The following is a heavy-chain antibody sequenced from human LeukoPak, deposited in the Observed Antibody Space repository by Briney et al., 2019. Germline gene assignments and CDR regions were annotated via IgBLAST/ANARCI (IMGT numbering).Heavy chain of an antibody. CDR1: GYTFTGYY. Sequence: ASVKVSCKASGYTFTGYYMHWVRQAPGQGLEWMGWINPNNGGTNYAQKFQGRVTMTRDTSISTAYMELSRLRSDDTAVYYCARYGVQGGFDYWGQGTLVTVSS. CDR3: ARYGVQGGFDY. V-gene: IGHV1-2*02. D-gene: IGHD2-8*01. CDR2: INPNNGGT. J-gene: IGHJ4*02.